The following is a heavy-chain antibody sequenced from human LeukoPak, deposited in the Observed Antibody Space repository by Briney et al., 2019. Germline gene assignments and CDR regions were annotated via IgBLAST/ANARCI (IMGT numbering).Heavy chain of an antibody. V-gene: IGHV1-2*02. J-gene: IGHJ5*02. Sequence: ASVKVSCKASGYTFTGYYMHWVRQAPGQGLEWMGWINPNSGGTNYAQKFQGRVTMTRDTSISTAYMELSRLRSDDTAVYYCARDSGADSGYDSYLFDPWGQGTLVTVSS. D-gene: IGHD5-12*01. CDR2: INPNSGGT. CDR3: ARDSGADSGYDSYLFDP. CDR1: GYTFTGYY.